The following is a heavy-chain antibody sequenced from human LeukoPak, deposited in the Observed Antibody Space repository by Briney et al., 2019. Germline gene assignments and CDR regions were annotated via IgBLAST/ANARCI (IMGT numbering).Heavy chain of an antibody. CDR2: ISDSSSTI. Sequence: GGSLRLSCAASGFTFSSYNMNWVRQAPGKGLEWVSYISDSSSTIYYADSVKGRFTISRDNGKNSLYLQMNSLRAEDTAVYYCARGRLVGATIYYFDYWGQGTLVTVSS. V-gene: IGHV3-48*01. CDR3: ARGRLVGATIYYFDY. J-gene: IGHJ4*02. CDR1: GFTFSSYN. D-gene: IGHD1-26*01.